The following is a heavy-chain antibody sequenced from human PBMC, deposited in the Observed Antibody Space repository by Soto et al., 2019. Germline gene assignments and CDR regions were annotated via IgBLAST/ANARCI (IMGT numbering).Heavy chain of an antibody. CDR1: GGSISGSY. Sequence: PSETLSLTCSVSGGSISGSYWSWIRQSPGKGLEWLGYVYYTGNTNYSPSLRSRVSISVDTSKNEFSLRLSSVTAADTAVYFCARSVAVPGAHIDYWGQGTQVTVSS. CDR2: VYYTGNT. D-gene: IGHD6-19*01. CDR3: ARSVAVPGAHIDY. J-gene: IGHJ4*02. V-gene: IGHV4-59*01.